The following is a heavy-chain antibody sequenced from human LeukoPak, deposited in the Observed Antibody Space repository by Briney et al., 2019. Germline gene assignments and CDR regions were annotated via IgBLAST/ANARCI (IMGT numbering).Heavy chain of an antibody. CDR3: AKMGTVTRTGYFDY. D-gene: IGHD4-11*01. Sequence: PGGSLRLSCAASGFMFRNYAIHWVRQAPDKGLQWLAVVSIEGNKQYYRDSVRDRFAISRDNSKNLVYLQMNSLRAEDTAVYYCAKMGTVTRTGYFDYWGQGTLVIVSS. CDR1: GFMFRNYA. J-gene: IGHJ4*02. V-gene: IGHV3-30*18. CDR2: VSIEGNKQ.